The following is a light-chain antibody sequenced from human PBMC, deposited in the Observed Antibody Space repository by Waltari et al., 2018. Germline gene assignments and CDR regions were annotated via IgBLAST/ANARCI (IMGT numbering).Light chain of an antibody. Sequence: QSALTQPASVSGSPGQSITISCTGTSSDIGTYNYVSWYQQLPGKAPKMMIYAVTKRPSGVSYRFSGSKSGNTASLTISGLRAEDEADYYCSSLANTYNFAHVVFGGGTKLTVL. CDR2: AVT. CDR1: SSDIGTYNY. CDR3: SSLANTYNFAHVV. J-gene: IGLJ2*01. V-gene: IGLV2-23*02.